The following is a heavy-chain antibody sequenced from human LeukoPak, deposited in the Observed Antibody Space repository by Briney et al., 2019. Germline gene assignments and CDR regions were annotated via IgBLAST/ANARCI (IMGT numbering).Heavy chain of an antibody. J-gene: IGHJ4*02. CDR3: ARGLAAAGTRGPY. D-gene: IGHD6-13*01. V-gene: IGHV3-7*04. CDR1: GFTFSSYW. CDR2: IKHDGSEK. Sequence: GGSLRLSCAASGFTFSSYWMTWVRQAPGKGLEWVANIKHDGSEKYHVDSVKGRFTVSRDNAKNSLYLQMNSLRAEDTAVYYCARGLAAAGTRGPYWGQGTLVTVSS.